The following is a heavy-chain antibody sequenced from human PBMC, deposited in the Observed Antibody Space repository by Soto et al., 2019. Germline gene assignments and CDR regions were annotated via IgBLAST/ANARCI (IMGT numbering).Heavy chain of an antibody. CDR3: GKDWGYGKNPIDS. CDR1: GFSFSYYG. D-gene: IGHD2-15*01. CDR2: ILSDGRNE. J-gene: IGHJ5*01. Sequence: AGSLRLSCAASGFSFSYYGMHWVRQAPGKGLDWVALILSDGRNEYYADSVKGRFTISRDNSKNTVYLQMNSLRDDDKGVYYCGKDWGYGKNPIDSWGRGTLVTVSS. V-gene: IGHV3-30*02.